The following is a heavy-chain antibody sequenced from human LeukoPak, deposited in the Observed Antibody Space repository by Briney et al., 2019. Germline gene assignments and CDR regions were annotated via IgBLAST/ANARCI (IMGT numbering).Heavy chain of an antibody. CDR3: ARDPRWDTVVVPAAYYYYGMDV. CDR2: ISSSSSYI. Sequence: GGSLRLSCAASGFTFSSYSMNWVRQAPGKGLEWVSSISSSSSYIYYADSVKGRFTISRDNAKNSLYLQMNSLRAEDTAVYYCARDPRWDTVVVPAAYYYYGMDVWGKGTTVTVSS. V-gene: IGHV3-21*01. D-gene: IGHD2-2*01. J-gene: IGHJ6*04. CDR1: GFTFSSYS.